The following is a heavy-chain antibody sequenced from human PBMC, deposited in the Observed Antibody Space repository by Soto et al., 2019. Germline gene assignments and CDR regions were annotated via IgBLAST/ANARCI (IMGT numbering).Heavy chain of an antibody. CDR2: ISSNGVST. V-gene: IGHV3-64D*08. J-gene: IGHJ4*02. Sequence: PGGSLRLSCSASGFTFSSYAMHWVRQAPGKGLEYVSAISSNGVSTYYADSVKGRFTISRDNSKNTLYLQMSSLRAEDTAVYYCVKDWDLSSSWTFDYWGQGTLVTVSS. CDR1: GFTFSSYA. CDR3: VKDWDLSSSWTFDY. D-gene: IGHD6-13*01.